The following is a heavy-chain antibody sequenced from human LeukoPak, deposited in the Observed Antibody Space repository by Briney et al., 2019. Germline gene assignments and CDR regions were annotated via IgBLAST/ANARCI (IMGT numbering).Heavy chain of an antibody. J-gene: IGHJ4*02. D-gene: IGHD6-13*01. CDR3: AKDREGSSSWHPNDY. V-gene: IGHV3-30*02. Sequence: GGSLRLSCAASGFTFSSYAMSWVRQAPGKGLEWVAFIRYDGSNKYYADSVKGRFTISRDNSKNTLYLQMNSLRAEDTAVYYCAKDREGSSSWHPNDYWGQGTLVTVSS. CDR1: GFTFSSYA. CDR2: IRYDGSNK.